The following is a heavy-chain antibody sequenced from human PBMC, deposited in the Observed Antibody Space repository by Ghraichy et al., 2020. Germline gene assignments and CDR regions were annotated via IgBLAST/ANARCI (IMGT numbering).Heavy chain of an antibody. Sequence: GGSLRLSCAASGFTVSSNYMSWVRQAPGKGLEWVSVIYSGGSTYYADSVKGRFTISRDNSKNTLYLQMNSLRAEDTAVYYCARARDGYISYYFDYWGQGTLVTVSS. V-gene: IGHV3-66*01. CDR3: ARARDGYISYYFDY. J-gene: IGHJ4*02. CDR1: GFTVSSNY. CDR2: IYSGGST. D-gene: IGHD5-24*01.